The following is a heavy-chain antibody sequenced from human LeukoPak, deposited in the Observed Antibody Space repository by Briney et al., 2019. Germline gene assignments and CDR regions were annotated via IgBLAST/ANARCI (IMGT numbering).Heavy chain of an antibody. CDR2: INPNTGGT. V-gene: IGHV1-2*02. CDR3: ARLWTTTYDY. D-gene: IGHD2/OR15-2a*01. Sequence: ASVKVSCKASGYTFTGYYMHWVRQAPGQGLEWMGWINPNTGGTNYAQKFQGRVTMTRDTSISTVYMELSRLRSDDTAVYYCARLWTTTYDYWGQGTLVTVSS. CDR1: GYTFTGYY. J-gene: IGHJ4*02.